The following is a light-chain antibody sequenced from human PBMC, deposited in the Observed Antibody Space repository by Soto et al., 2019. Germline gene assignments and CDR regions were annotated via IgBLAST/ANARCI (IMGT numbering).Light chain of an antibody. Sequence: AIRMTQSPSSLSASTGDRVTITCRASQGISSYLAWYQQKPGKAPKLLIYAASTLQSGVPSRFSGSGSGTDFTLTISSLQPDDFATYYCQQYGRFLTFGQGTKLEIK. CDR2: AAS. V-gene: IGKV1-8*01. J-gene: IGKJ2*01. CDR1: QGISSY. CDR3: QQYGRFLT.